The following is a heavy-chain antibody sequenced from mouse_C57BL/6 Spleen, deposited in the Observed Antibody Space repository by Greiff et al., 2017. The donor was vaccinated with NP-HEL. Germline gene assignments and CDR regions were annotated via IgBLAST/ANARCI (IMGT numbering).Heavy chain of an antibody. Sequence: VQLQQSDAELVKPGASVKISCKVSGYTFTDHTIHWMKQRPEQGLEWIGYIYPRDGSTKYNEKFKGKATLTADKSSSTAYMQLNSRTSEDSAVYFCARGYYDYPYYFDYWGQGTTLTVSS. CDR3: ARGYYDYPYYFDY. V-gene: IGHV1-78*01. D-gene: IGHD2-4*01. J-gene: IGHJ2*01. CDR1: GYTFTDHT. CDR2: IYPRDGST.